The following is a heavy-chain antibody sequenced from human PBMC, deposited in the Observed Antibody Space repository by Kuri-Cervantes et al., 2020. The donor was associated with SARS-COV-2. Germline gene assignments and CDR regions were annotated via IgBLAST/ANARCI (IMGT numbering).Heavy chain of an antibody. D-gene: IGHD6-13*01. CDR2: IRSKANSYAT. Sequence: LSLTCAASGFTFSGSAMHWVRQASGKGLEWVGRIRSKANSYATAYAASVKGRFTISRDDSKNTAYLQMNSLKTEDTAAYYCTRQAGGSSWYPDYYYYYYMDVWGKGTTVTVSS. CDR1: GFTFSGSA. V-gene: IGHV3-73*01. CDR3: TRQAGGSSWYPDYYYYYYMDV. J-gene: IGHJ6*03.